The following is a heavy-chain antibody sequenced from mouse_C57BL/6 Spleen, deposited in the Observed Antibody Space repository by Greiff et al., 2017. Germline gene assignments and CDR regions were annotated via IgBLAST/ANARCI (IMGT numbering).Heavy chain of an antibody. J-gene: IGHJ3*01. CDR1: GFTFSDFY. CDR3: ARDENYYGSSSLAY. V-gene: IGHV7-1*01. Sequence: EVMLVESGGGLVQSGRSLRLSCATSGFTFSDFYMEWVRQAPGKGLEWIAASRNKANDYTTEYSASVKGRFIVSRDTSQSILYLQMNALRAEDTAIYYCARDENYYGSSSLAYWGQGTLVTVSA. CDR2: SRNKANDYTT. D-gene: IGHD1-1*01.